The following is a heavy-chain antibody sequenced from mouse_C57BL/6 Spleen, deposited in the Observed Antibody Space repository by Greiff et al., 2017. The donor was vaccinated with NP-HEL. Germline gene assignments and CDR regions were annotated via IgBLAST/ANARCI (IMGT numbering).Heavy chain of an antibody. CDR3: ASPYDYDGAMDY. D-gene: IGHD2-4*01. V-gene: IGHV7-3*01. CDR1: GFTFTDYY. J-gene: IGHJ4*01. Sequence: EVMLVESGGGLVQPGGSLSLSCAASGFTFTDYYMSWVRQPPGKALEWLGFIRNKANGYTTEYSASVQGRFTISRDNSQSILYLQMNALRAEDSATYYCASPYDYDGAMDYWGQGTSVTVSS. CDR2: IRNKANGYTT.